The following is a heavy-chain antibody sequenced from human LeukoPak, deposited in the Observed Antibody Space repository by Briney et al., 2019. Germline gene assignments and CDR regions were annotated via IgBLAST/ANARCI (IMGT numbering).Heavy chain of an antibody. J-gene: IGHJ1*01. D-gene: IGHD3-22*01. CDR1: GFTFSSYA. CDR3: AKNYYDSSGYPEYFQH. CDR2: ISGSGGYT. Sequence: PGGSLRLSCATSGFTFSSYAMYWVRQAPGKGLEWVSAISGSGGYTYYADSVKGRFTISRDNSKNTLYLQMNSLRAEDTAVYYCAKNYYDSSGYPEYFQHWGQGTLVTVSS. V-gene: IGHV3-23*01.